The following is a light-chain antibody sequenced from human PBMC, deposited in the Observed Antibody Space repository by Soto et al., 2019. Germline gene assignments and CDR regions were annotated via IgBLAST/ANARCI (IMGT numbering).Light chain of an antibody. CDR1: QSVLSNSNNKNY. Sequence: DIVMTQSPDSLAVSLGERATINCNSSQSVLSNSNNKNYLAGYQQKPGQPPKLLIYWASTREFGVPDRFSGSGSGTDFTLHISSLQAEDIAVYHCQQYFSAPTFGGGTKVEIK. CDR2: WAS. CDR3: QQYFSAPT. J-gene: IGKJ4*01. V-gene: IGKV4-1*01.